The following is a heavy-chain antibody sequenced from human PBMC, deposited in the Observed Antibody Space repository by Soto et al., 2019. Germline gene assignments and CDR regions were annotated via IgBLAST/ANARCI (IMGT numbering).Heavy chain of an antibody. CDR3: AKDQRANPRYYGMDV. D-gene: IGHD6-6*01. V-gene: IGHV3-23*01. CDR1: GVTFKSYA. CDR2: ISGSGGST. Sequence: GGSLKLSSATSGVTFKSYAMSCFRQAPGKGLEWVSAISGSGGSTYYADSVKGRFTIARDNSKNTLYLQMNSLRAEDTAVYYCAKDQRANPRYYGMDVWGQGTTVTVS. J-gene: IGHJ6*02.